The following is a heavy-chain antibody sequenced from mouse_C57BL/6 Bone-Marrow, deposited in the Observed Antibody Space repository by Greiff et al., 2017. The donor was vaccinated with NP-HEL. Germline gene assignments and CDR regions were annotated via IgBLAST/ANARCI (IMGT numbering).Heavy chain of an antibody. CDR3: ASGIYYGDEDYDAMDY. J-gene: IGHJ4*01. V-gene: IGHV3-6*01. Sequence: EVQLVESGPGLVKPSPSLSLSCSVTGYSITSCYYWNWIRQFPGNKLEWMGYISYDGSTNYNPSLKNRISITRDTSTNQFFLKLNSVTTEDTATYYCASGIYYGDEDYDAMDYWGQGTSVTVSS. D-gene: IGHD2-13*01. CDR1: GYSITSCYY. CDR2: ISYDGST.